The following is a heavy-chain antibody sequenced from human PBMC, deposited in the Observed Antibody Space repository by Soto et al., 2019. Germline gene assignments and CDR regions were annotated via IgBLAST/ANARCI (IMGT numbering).Heavy chain of an antibody. CDR1: GFTLSSYA. D-gene: IGHD6-13*01. CDR2: ISYDGSNK. J-gene: IGHJ6*02. V-gene: IGHV3-30-3*01. Sequence: GSLSLSWAASGFTLSSYAMHWVRQAPGKGLEWVAVISYDGSNKYYADSVKGRFTISRDNSKNTLYLQMKSLRAEDTAVYYCARESSSWYWYYYGMDGWGQGTTVTVSS. CDR3: ARESSSWYWYYYGMDG.